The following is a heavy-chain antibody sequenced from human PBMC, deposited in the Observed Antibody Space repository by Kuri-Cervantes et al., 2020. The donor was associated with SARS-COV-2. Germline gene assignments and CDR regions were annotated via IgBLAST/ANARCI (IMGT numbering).Heavy chain of an antibody. CDR3: ARQGTGYYGSGSYYYYYYGMDV. V-gene: IGHV4-39*01. CDR2: IYYSGST. J-gene: IGHJ6*02. Sequence: SETLSLTCTASGGSISSSSYYWGWIRQPPGKGLEWIGSIYYSGSTYYNPSLKSRVTISVDTSKNQLSLKLSSVTAADTAVYYCARQGTGYYGSGSYYYYYYGMDVWGQGTTVTVSS. CDR1: GGSISSSSYY. D-gene: IGHD3-10*01.